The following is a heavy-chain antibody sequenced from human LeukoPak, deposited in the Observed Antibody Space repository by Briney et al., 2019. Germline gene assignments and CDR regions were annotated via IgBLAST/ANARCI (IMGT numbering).Heavy chain of an antibody. CDR2: IYSGGST. J-gene: IGHJ5*02. D-gene: IGHD4-17*01. CDR1: GFTVSSNY. CDR3: ARGADYGDNWFDP. Sequence: GGSLRLSCAASGFTVSSNYMSWVRQAPGKGLEWVSVIYSGGSTYYADSVKGRFTISGDNSKNTLYLQMNSLRAEDTAVYYCARGADYGDNWFDPWGQGTLVTVSS. V-gene: IGHV3-53*01.